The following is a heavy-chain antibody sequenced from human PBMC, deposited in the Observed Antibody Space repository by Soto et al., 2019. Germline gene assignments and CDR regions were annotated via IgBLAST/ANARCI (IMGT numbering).Heavy chain of an antibody. Sequence: EVQLVKSGGGLVQPGGSLKLSCAASGFTFSGSAMHWVRQASGKGLEWVGRIRSKANSYATAYAASVKGRFTISRDDSKNTAYLQMNSLKTEDTAVYYCTRYYYDSSGYPFDYWGQGTLVTVSS. CDR1: GFTFSGSA. CDR2: IRSKANSYAT. J-gene: IGHJ4*02. D-gene: IGHD3-22*01. V-gene: IGHV3-73*02. CDR3: TRYYYDSSGYPFDY.